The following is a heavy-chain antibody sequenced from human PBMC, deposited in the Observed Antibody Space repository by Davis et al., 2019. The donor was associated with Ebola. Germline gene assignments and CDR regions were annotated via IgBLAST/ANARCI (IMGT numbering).Heavy chain of an antibody. D-gene: IGHD3-10*01. CDR1: GFTFSNYA. J-gene: IGHJ5*02. Sequence: PGGSLRLSCAVSGFTFSNYAMNWVRQAPGRGLEWVSAISGSGGSTYYADSVKGRFAISRDNSRNTLYLQMNSLRAEDTALYYCAKSRRGRPGNNWFDPWGQGTLVTVSS. CDR3: AKSRRGRPGNNWFDP. CDR2: ISGSGGST. V-gene: IGHV3-23*01.